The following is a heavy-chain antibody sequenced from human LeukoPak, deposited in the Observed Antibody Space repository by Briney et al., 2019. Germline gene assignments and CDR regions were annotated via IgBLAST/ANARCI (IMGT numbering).Heavy chain of an antibody. Sequence: GGSLRLSCAVSGITLSNYGMSWVRQAPGKGLEWVAGISGSGGGTYYADSVKGRFTISRDNSKNTLYLQMNSLRAEDTAVYYCAGGITPYYYGMDVWGQGTTVTVSS. D-gene: IGHD1-20*01. CDR1: GITLSNYG. CDR3: AGGITPYYYGMDV. V-gene: IGHV3-23*01. J-gene: IGHJ6*02. CDR2: ISGSGGGT.